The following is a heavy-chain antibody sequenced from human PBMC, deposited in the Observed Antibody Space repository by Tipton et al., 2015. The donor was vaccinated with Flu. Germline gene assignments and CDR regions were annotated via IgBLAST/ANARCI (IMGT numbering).Heavy chain of an antibody. J-gene: IGHJ4*02. CDR2: IYYSGST. CDR1: GGSISSSSYY. CDR3: ATKEVSYCSGGSYYSYYVDY. D-gene: IGHD2-15*01. Sequence: TLSLTCTVSGGSISSSSYYWGWIRQPPGKGLERIGSIYYSGSTYYNPSPKSRVTISVDTSKNQFSLKLSSVTAADTAVYYCATKEVSYCSGGSYYSYYVDYWGQGTLVTVSS. V-gene: IGHV4-39*01.